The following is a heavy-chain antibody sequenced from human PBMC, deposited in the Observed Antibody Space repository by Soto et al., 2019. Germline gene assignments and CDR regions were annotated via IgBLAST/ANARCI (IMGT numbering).Heavy chain of an antibody. CDR3: AKGGPDYGDQYYFDY. Sequence: VQLVESGGGLVKPGGSLRLSCAASGFTFSSYSMNWVRQAPGKGLEWVSSISSSSSYIYYADSVKGRFTISRDNAKNSLYLQMNSLRAEDTAVYYCAKGGPDYGDQYYFDYWGQGTLVTVSS. J-gene: IGHJ4*02. D-gene: IGHD4-17*01. CDR1: GFTFSSYS. CDR2: ISSSSSYI. V-gene: IGHV3-21*01.